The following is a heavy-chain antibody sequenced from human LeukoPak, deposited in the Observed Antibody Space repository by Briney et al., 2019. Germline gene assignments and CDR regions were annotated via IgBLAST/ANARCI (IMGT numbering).Heavy chain of an antibody. Sequence: SVKVSCKASGGTFSSYAISWVRQAPGQGLEWMGGIIPIFGTANYAQKFQGRVTITADKSTSTAYMELSSLRSEDTAVYYCARDGGDGYNSPFDYWGQGTLVTVSS. V-gene: IGHV1-69*06. D-gene: IGHD5-24*01. CDR2: IIPIFGTA. J-gene: IGHJ4*02. CDR1: GGTFSSYA. CDR3: ARDGGDGYNSPFDY.